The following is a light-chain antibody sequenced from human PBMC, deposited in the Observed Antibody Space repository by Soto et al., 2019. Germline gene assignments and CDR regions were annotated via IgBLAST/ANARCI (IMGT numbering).Light chain of an antibody. CDR2: AAS. Sequence: EIVLTQSPVTLSLSPGDRATLSCRASHSINTSFLAWFQQKPGQAPRLLIYAASTRATGIPDRFSGSASETDFTLTINRLEPEDSAVYYCQQYASAPFSLGPGTKVDI. CDR3: QQYASAPFS. V-gene: IGKV3-20*01. CDR1: HSINTSF. J-gene: IGKJ3*01.